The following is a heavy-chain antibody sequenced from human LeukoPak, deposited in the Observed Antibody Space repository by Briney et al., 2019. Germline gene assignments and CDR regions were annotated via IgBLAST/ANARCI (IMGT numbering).Heavy chain of an antibody. Sequence: SVKVSCKASGDTFSSNAISWVRQAPGQGLEWVGGIIPIFGTANYAQKFQGRVTITADESTSTAYMELSSLRSEGTAVYYCARESSMIAFGGVIVNLPYYFDYWGQGTLVTVSS. CDR2: IIPIFGTA. CDR1: GDTFSSNA. J-gene: IGHJ4*02. V-gene: IGHV1-69*13. CDR3: ARESSMIAFGGVIVNLPYYFDY. D-gene: IGHD3-16*02.